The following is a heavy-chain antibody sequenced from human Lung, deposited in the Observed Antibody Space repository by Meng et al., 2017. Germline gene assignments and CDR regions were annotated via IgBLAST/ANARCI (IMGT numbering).Heavy chain of an antibody. Sequence: QVPLQEAGPSWVKPSETLSLTWAVSGGSISSGNWWSWVRQPPGKGLEWIGEISHSGNTNYSPSFRGRVTMSVGRSRDQFSLELNSVTAADTAVYFCARNGAYCLHSWGQGTLVTVSS. CDR3: ARNGAYCLHS. CDR1: GGSISSGNW. CDR2: ISHSGNT. J-gene: IGHJ4*02. V-gene: IGHV4-4*02. D-gene: IGHD4-17*01.